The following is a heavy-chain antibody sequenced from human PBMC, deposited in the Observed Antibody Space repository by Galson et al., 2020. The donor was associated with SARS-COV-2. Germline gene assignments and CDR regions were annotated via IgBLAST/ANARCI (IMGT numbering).Heavy chain of an antibody. J-gene: IGHJ4*02. D-gene: IGHD3-22*01. V-gene: IGHV3-74*01. CDR2: INTYGNST. Sequence: GGSLRLSCAASGFSFSDYWMHWVRQAPGKGLVCVSRINTYGNSTNYADSVRGRFTVSRDNAKNMLYLQMNSLRAEDTAVYYCVRHSSGDYLGQGTLVTVSS. CDR3: VRHSSGDY. CDR1: GFSFSDYW.